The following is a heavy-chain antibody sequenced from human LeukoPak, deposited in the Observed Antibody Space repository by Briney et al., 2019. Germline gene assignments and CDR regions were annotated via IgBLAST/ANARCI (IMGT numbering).Heavy chain of an antibody. Sequence: SSVKVSCKASGGTFSSYGISLVRQAPRQGLEWMGGIIPIFGTTSYAQKFQGRVTITADKSTNTAYMELSSLRSEDTAVYYCARSAANYDILTGRGAFDIWGQGTMVTVSS. D-gene: IGHD3-9*01. CDR1: GGTFSSYG. J-gene: IGHJ3*02. CDR3: ARSAANYDILTGRGAFDI. CDR2: IIPIFGTT. V-gene: IGHV1-69*06.